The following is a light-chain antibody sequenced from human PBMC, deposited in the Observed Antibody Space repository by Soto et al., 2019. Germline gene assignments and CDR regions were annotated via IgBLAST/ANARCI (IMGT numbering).Light chain of an antibody. Sequence: SYELTQPPSVSVSPGQTASITCSGDKLANRYASWYQQKAGQSPVLVIYQDTKRPSGIPERFSGSNSGNTATLTISETQAMDEADYYCQAWDSSTAVYVFGTGTKLTVL. J-gene: IGLJ1*01. CDR1: KLANRY. CDR3: QAWDSSTAVYV. CDR2: QDT. V-gene: IGLV3-1*01.